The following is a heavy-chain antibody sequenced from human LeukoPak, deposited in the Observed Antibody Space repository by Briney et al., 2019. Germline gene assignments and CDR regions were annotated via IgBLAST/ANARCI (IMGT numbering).Heavy chain of an antibody. CDR3: ARSPTGSLDY. D-gene: IGHD1-14*01. CDR2: IDNSGGRT. Sequence: GVALRLSCAASGFTFSTYSMNWVRGAAGKGLEWVSNIDNSGGRTYYADSVKGRFTIYRDNSKNMLHLQMNSLRAEDTAVYYCARSPTGSLDYWGQGTLVTVSS. J-gene: IGHJ4*02. V-gene: IGHV3-23*01. CDR1: GFTFSTYS.